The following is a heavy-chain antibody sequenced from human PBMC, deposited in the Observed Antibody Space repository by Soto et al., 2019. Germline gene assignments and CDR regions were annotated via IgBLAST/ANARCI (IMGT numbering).Heavy chain of an antibody. CDR1: GFTFSSYA. CDR2: ISYDGSNK. V-gene: IGHV3-30-3*01. J-gene: IGHJ6*02. D-gene: IGHD3-22*01. CDR3: RGQDYYDSSGLNLDRSDYYYYGMDV. Sequence: WGSLRLSCAASGFTFSSYAMHLVRQAPGKGLEWVAVISYDGSNKYYADSVKGRFTISRDNSKNTLYLQMNSLRAEDTAVYYCRGQDYYDSSGLNLDRSDYYYYGMDVWGQGTTVTVSS.